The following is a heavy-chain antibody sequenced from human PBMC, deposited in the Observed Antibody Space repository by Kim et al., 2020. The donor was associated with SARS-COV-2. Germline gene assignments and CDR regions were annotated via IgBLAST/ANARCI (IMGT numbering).Heavy chain of an antibody. CDR1: GFSVIDKY. CDR2: FYGGGKT. Sequence: GGSLRLSCAASGFSVIDKYMTWVRQAPGKGLEWVSIFYGGGKTYYADSVKGRFTISKDNSKNTLFLQMNSLRADDTAAYFCAIGASGISLFDNWGQGSL. J-gene: IGHJ4*02. CDR3: AIGASGISLFDN. D-gene: IGHD5-12*01. V-gene: IGHV3-53*01.